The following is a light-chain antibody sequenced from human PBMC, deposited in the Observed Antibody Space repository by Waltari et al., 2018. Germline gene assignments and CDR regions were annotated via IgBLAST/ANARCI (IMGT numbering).Light chain of an antibody. Sequence: SSDLTQDPAVSVALGQTVRITCPGDILSTYYGNWCGQKPGQPPELVIYGKNNRPSGIPDRFSASSSGNTASLIITGAQAEDEADYYCSSRELSGHVVFGGGTRLTVL. CDR1: ILSTYY. CDR2: GKN. J-gene: IGLJ2*01. CDR3: SSRELSGHVV. V-gene: IGLV3-19*01.